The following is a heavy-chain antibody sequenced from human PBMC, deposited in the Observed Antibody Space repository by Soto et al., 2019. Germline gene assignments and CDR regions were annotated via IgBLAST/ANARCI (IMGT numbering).Heavy chain of an antibody. CDR2: INDDGIST. D-gene: IGHD1-1*01. CDR3: TRGPRSTSTGTGAF. J-gene: IGHJ4*02. Sequence: GALRLSCAASGFTFSMYWMHWVRQVPGKGPEWVSRINDDGISTNYADSVKGRFTISRDNAKNTLYLQMNALRVEDTAVYYCTRGPRSTSTGTGAFWGQGTLVTVSS. CDR1: GFTFSMYW. V-gene: IGHV3-74*01.